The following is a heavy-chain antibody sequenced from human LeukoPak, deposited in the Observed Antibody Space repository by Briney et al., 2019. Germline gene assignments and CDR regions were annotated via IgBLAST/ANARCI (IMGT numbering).Heavy chain of an antibody. Sequence: ASVKVSCKASGYTFTGYYMHWVRQAPGQGLEWMGWINPNSGGTNYAQKFQGRVTMTRGTSISTAYMELSRLRSDDTAVYYCARGTHYHDSSEGYDYWGQGTLVTVSS. CDR2: INPNSGGT. V-gene: IGHV1-2*02. CDR1: GYTFTGYY. CDR3: ARGTHYHDSSEGYDY. D-gene: IGHD3-22*01. J-gene: IGHJ4*02.